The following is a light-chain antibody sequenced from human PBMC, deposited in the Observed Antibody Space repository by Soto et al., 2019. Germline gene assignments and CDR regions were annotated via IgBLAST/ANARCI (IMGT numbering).Light chain of an antibody. CDR3: QQRLHWPIT. CDR1: QTVGRF. CDR2: DAS. V-gene: IGKV3-11*01. Sequence: DIVLTQSPATLSLSPGDRVTLSCRASQTVGRFLSWYQHSPGQGPRLLVYDASNRATGVPARVSGSGSETDVTRSVSGLEPDDFAVYYCQQRLHWPITFGQGTRLEIK. J-gene: IGKJ5*01.